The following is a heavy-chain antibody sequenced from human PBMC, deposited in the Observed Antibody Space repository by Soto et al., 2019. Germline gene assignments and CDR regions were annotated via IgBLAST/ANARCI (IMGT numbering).Heavy chain of an antibody. CDR1: GFSFSSYT. J-gene: IGHJ3*02. D-gene: IGHD4-17*01. CDR2: ISTSGSYI. CDR3: ATIGDRDGFDI. Sequence: EVQLVESGGGLVKPEESLRLSCAASGFSFSSYTMKWVRQAPGKGLEWVSSISTSGSYIFYAGSVRGRFTIFRDDAKNSLHLQMNSLRVDDTAVYYCATIGDRDGFDIWGQGTTVIVSS. V-gene: IGHV3-21*06.